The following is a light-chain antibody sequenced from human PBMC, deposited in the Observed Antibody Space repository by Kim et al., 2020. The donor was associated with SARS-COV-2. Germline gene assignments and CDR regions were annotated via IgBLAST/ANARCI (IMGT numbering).Light chain of an antibody. CDR1: NIGSKS. V-gene: IGLV3-21*04. J-gene: IGLJ2*01. CDR3: QVWDSSYVV. Sequence: SVAPGKTVRITCGGNNIGSKSVHWYQQKPGQAPVLGIYYDSDRPSGIPERFSGSNSGNTATLTISRVEAGDEADYYCQVWDSSYVVIGGGTQLSVL. CDR2: YDS.